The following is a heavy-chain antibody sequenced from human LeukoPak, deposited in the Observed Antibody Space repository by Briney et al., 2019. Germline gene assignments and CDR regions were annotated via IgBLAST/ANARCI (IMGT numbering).Heavy chain of an antibody. CDR2: INHSGST. CDR3: ARAGSSSRRIFDY. CDR1: GGSFSGYY. D-gene: IGHD6-13*01. Sequence: SETLFLTCAVYGGSFSGYYWSWIRQPPGKGLEWIGEINHSGSTNYDPSLKSRVTISVDTSKNQFSLKLSSVTAADTAVYYCARAGSSSRRIFDYWGQGTLVTVSS. V-gene: IGHV4-34*01. J-gene: IGHJ4*02.